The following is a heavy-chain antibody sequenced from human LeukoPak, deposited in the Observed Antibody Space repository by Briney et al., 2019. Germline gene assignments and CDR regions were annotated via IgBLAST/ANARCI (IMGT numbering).Heavy chain of an antibody. D-gene: IGHD2-2*01. CDR1: GYTFTNYY. Sequence: ASVKVSCKASGYTFTNYYMHWVRQAPGQGLEWMGIINPSGGGTSYPQKFQGRVTMTRDTSTSTVYMELSSLRSEDTAVYYCARDPKTYLDDYWGQGTLVTVSS. V-gene: IGHV1-46*01. J-gene: IGHJ4*02. CDR3: ARDPKTYLDDY. CDR2: INPSGGGT.